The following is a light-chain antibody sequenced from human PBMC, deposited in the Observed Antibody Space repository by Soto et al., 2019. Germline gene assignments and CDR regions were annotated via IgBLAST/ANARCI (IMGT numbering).Light chain of an antibody. J-gene: IGKJ1*01. V-gene: IGKV1-39*01. CDR3: QESSSAPPWT. CDR2: AAS. CDR1: QSISTH. Sequence: DIQMTQSPSSLSASVGDRVTISCRASQSISTHLNWYQQKPGKAPRLLIYAASSVQAGVPPRFSGSGSGTYFTLTISSLRPEAIATYFCQESSSAPPWTFGQGTKVEIK.